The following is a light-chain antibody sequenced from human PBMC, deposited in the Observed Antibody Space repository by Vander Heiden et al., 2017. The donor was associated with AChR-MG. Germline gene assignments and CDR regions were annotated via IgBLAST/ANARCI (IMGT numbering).Light chain of an antibody. CDR2: GAS. CDR3: QRYGDSQEYI. Sequence: EIVLTQSPGTLSLSPGERATLSCRASQSDSYNSLVWYQQKPGQAPRLLIYGASSRATGIPDRFSGSGCGTEFTLTVTRMEPEDFAVYYCQRYGDSQEYIYGQGTKLEL. V-gene: IGKV3-20*01. J-gene: IGKJ2*01. CDR1: QSDSYNS.